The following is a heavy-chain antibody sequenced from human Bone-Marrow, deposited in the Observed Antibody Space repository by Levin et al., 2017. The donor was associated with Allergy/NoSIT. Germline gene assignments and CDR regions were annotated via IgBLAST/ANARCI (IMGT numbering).Heavy chain of an antibody. CDR2: IIVGTDNI. CDR3: AAELRSGSPWTH. D-gene: IGHD3-10*01. Sequence: SVKVSCKASGFSFSSCAVQWVRQARGHRLEWIGWIIVGTDNIKYAQEFQERVTFTRDMSTSTAYMELSSLTSDDTAVYYCAAELRSGSPWTHWGQGSLVTVSS. CDR1: GFSFSSCA. V-gene: IGHV1-58*01. J-gene: IGHJ4*02.